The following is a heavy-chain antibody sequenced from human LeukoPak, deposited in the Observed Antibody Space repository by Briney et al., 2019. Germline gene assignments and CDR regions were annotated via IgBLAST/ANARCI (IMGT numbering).Heavy chain of an antibody. CDR2: INGNGDST. CDR3: ANVRYKYGKDY. Sequence: GGSLRLSCAASGFTFSSYAMSWVRQAPGKGLEWVSGINGNGDSTYYADSVKGRFTISRDNSKNTLYLQMNSLRAEDTAVYYCANVRYKYGKDYWGQGTLVTVSS. J-gene: IGHJ4*02. V-gene: IGHV3-23*01. CDR1: GFTFSSYA. D-gene: IGHD5-18*01.